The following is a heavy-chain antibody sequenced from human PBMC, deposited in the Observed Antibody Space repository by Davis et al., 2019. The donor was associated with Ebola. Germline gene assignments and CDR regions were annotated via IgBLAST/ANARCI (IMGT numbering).Heavy chain of an antibody. D-gene: IGHD5-12*01. CDR1: GGSISSYY. J-gene: IGHJ3*02. V-gene: IGHV4-59*01. CDR2: MYYTGST. Sequence: SETLSLTCTVSGGSISSYYWSWIRRPPGKGLEWIGYMYYTGSTNYNPSLKSRVTMSVDTSKKQFSLKLNSVNAADTAVYYCAREWHDIDAFDIWGQGTMVTVSS. CDR3: AREWHDIDAFDI.